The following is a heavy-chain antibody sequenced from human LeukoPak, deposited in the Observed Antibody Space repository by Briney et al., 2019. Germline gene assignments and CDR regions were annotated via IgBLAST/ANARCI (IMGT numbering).Heavy chain of an antibody. CDR2: IIPIFGTA. CDR1: GYTFTSYY. D-gene: IGHD6-19*01. CDR3: AKGRIAVAGTGAFDI. Sequence: SVKVSCKASGYTFTSYYMHWVRQAPGQGLEWMGGIIPIFGTANYAQKFQGRVTITADKSTSTAYMELSSLRSEDTAVYYCAKGRIAVAGTGAFDIWGQGTMVTVSS. V-gene: IGHV1-69*06. J-gene: IGHJ3*02.